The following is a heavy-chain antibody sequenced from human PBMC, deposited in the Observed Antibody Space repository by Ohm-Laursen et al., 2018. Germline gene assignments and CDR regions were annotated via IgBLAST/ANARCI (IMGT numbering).Heavy chain of an antibody. Sequence: SLRLSCTASGFTFSNFWMNWVRQAPGKGLEWVGRIKSKIDGATTDYAAPVKGRFTVSRDDSKNTLYLQMNSLKTEDTAVYYCSTDSGYEWELRAASFDFWGQGTLVTVSS. CDR1: GFTFSNFW. CDR3: STDSGYEWELRAASFDF. V-gene: IGHV3-15*01. CDR2: IKSKIDGATT. J-gene: IGHJ4*02. D-gene: IGHD1-26*01.